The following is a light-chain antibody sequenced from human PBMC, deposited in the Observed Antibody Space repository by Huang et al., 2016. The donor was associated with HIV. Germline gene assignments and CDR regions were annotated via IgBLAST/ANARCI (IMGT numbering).Light chain of an antibody. CDR3: HQYGWSPLT. Sequence: EVVLTQSPGTLSLSPGERVTLSCRASQSVTSNYVAWYQQKPLQDRRLLVYGASTRSTGAPDRFSGSGSGTDYALTINRLDPGDFAVYYCHQYGWSPLTFGGGTKVE. J-gene: IGKJ4*01. CDR1: QSVTSNY. V-gene: IGKV3-20*01. CDR2: GAS.